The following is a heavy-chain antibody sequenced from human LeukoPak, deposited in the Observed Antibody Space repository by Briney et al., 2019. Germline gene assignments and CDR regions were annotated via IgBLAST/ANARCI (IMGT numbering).Heavy chain of an antibody. V-gene: IGHV3-21*04. CDR3: ASFTEDAFDI. CDR2: ISSSSSYI. J-gene: IGHJ3*02. Sequence: NTGGSLRLSCAASGFTFSSYSMTWVRQAPGKGLEWVSSISSSSSYIYYADSVKGRFTISRDNAKNSLYLQMNSLRAEDTAVYYCASFTEDAFDIWGQGTMVTVSS. CDR1: GFTFSSYS.